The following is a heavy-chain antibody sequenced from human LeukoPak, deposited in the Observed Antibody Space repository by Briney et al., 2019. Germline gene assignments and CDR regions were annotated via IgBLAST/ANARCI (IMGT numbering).Heavy chain of an antibody. J-gene: IGHJ4*02. Sequence: PGGSLRLSCAASGFNFNTYTMNWVRQAPGKGLEWVSSISSDSSYIYYADAVHGRFTVSRDNAKYSLYLQMNSLRAEDTAVYYCVRGSYGAYDYWGQGSLVTVSS. D-gene: IGHD4-17*01. V-gene: IGHV3-21*01. CDR1: GFNFNTYT. CDR2: ISSDSSYI. CDR3: VRGSYGAYDY.